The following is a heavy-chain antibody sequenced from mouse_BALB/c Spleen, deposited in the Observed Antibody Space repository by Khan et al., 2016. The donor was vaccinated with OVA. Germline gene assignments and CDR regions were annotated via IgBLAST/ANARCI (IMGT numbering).Heavy chain of an antibody. CDR2: ISSSGST. J-gene: IGHJ4*01. CDR1: GYSITSDYA. Sequence: EVQLQESGPGLVKPSQSLSLTCTVTGYSITSDYAWNWIRQFPGNKLEWMGYISSSGSTSYNPSLKSRISITRDTSKNQFFLQLNSVTTEDTATYYCARWDYYGSSYEYYAMDYWGQGTSVTVSS. CDR3: ARWDYYGSSYEYYAMDY. D-gene: IGHD1-1*01. V-gene: IGHV3-2*02.